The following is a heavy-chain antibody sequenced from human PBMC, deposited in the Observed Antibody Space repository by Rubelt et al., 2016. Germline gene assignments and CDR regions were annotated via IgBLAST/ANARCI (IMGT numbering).Heavy chain of an antibody. J-gene: IGHJ4*02. CDR1: GYSFKRYA. D-gene: IGHD2-8*01. CDR3: ARAQRIRLLMVYAPTFDY. V-gene: IGHV1-18*01. CDR2: ISTYNGDT. Sequence: QVQLVQSGAEVKEPGASIKVSCKTSGYSFKRYAISWVRQAPGQGLEWMGWISTYNGDTRYAQNFQGRVTMTTDTSTSTAYMELRSLRSEDTAVYYCARAQRIRLLMVYAPTFDYWGQGTLVTVSS.